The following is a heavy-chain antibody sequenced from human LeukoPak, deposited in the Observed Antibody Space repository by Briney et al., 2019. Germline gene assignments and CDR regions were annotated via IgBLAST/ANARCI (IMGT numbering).Heavy chain of an antibody. CDR2: INPSGGST. CDR3: ARGRAVTYYYDSSGYYYDAFDY. CDR1: GYTFTGYY. V-gene: IGHV1-46*01. Sequence: ASVKVSCKASGYTFTGYYMHWVRQAPGQGLEWMGIINPSGGSTSYAQRFQGRVTMTRDTSTSTVYMELSSLRSEDTAVYYCARGRAVTYYYDSSGYYYDAFDYWGQGTLVTVSS. D-gene: IGHD3-22*01. J-gene: IGHJ4*02.